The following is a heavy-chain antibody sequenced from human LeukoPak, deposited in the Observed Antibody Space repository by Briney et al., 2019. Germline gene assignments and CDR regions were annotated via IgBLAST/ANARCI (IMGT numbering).Heavy chain of an antibody. D-gene: IGHD1-14*01. Sequence: PGGSLRLSCAASGFTFSSYGMHWVRQAPGKGLEWVAFIRYDGSNKYYADSMKGRFTISRDNSKNTLYLQMSSLRAEDTAVYYCAKDGSKRGITYDAFDIWGQGTMVTVSS. CDR2: IRYDGSNK. V-gene: IGHV3-30*02. CDR3: AKDGSKRGITYDAFDI. J-gene: IGHJ3*02. CDR1: GFTFSSYG.